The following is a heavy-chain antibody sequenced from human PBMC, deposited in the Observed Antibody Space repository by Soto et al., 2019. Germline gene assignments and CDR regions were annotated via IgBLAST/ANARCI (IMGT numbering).Heavy chain of an antibody. V-gene: IGHV4-34*01. CDR3: ARTYYYRSGTYFAWFDP. J-gene: IGHJ5*02. CDR1: GGSFSGYY. Sequence: SETLSLTCDVYGGSFSGYYWSWIRQSPGKGLEWIGQIKHSGGTNYNPLLKSRVTISVDTPRNQFSLKQSSVTAADTAVYFCARTYYYRSGTYFAWFDPWGQGTLVTVSS. D-gene: IGHD3-10*01. CDR2: IKHSGGT.